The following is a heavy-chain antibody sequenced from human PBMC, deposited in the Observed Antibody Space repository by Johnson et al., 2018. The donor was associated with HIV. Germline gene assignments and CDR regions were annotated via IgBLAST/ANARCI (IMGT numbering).Heavy chain of an antibody. J-gene: IGHJ3*02. V-gene: IGHV3-11*04. CDR2: ISSSGSTR. Sequence: VQLVESGGGSVKPGGSLRLSCAASGFTFSDYYMSWNRQAPGKGLERVSYISSSGSTRYYADSAKGRFTISRDKSKNTLYLQMNSLRAEDTAVYYCARVKVTTINAFDIWGQGTMVTVSS. CDR1: GFTFSDYY. D-gene: IGHD5-12*01. CDR3: ARVKVTTINAFDI.